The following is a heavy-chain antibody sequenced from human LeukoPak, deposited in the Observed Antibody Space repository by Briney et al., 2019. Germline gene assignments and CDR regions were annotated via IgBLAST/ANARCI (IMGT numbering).Heavy chain of an antibody. J-gene: IGHJ5*02. Sequence: GASVKVSCKASGYTFTSYGISWVRQAPGQGLEWMGWISAYNGNTNYAQKLQGRVTMTTDTSTSTAYMELRSLRSDDTAVYYCAREVTDSDSSGYGWFDPWGQGTLVTVSS. CDR2: ISAYNGNT. CDR1: GYTFTSYG. D-gene: IGHD3-22*01. CDR3: AREVTDSDSSGYGWFDP. V-gene: IGHV1-18*01.